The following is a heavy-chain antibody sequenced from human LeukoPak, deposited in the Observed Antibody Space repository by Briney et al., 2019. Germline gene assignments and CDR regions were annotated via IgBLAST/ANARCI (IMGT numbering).Heavy chain of an antibody. J-gene: IGHJ6*02. V-gene: IGHV3-33*01. Sequence: GGSLRLSCAASGFTFSSYGMHWVRQAPGKGLGWVAVIWYDGSNKYYADSVKGRFTISRDNSKNTLYLQMNSLRAEDTAVYYCARATAMVPRGYYYGMDVWGQGTTVTVSS. CDR2: IWYDGSNK. CDR1: GFTFSSYG. D-gene: IGHD5-18*01. CDR3: ARATAMVPRGYYYGMDV.